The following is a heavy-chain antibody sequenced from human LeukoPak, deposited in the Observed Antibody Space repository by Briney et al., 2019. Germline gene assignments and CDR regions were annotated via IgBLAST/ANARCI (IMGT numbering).Heavy chain of an antibody. V-gene: IGHV1-46*01. CDR3: ARGGYSSGWYECFDY. CDR2: INPSGGST. Sequence: ASVKVSCKASGYTFTSYYMHWVRQAPGQGLEWMGIINPSGGSTSYAQKFQGRVTMTRDTSISTAYMEPSRLRSDDTAVYYCARGGYSSGWYECFDYWGQGTLVTVSS. CDR1: GYTFTSYY. D-gene: IGHD6-19*01. J-gene: IGHJ4*02.